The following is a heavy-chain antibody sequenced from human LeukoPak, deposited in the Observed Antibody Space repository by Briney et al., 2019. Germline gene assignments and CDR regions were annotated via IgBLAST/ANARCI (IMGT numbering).Heavy chain of an antibody. Sequence: GESLKIFCKGSGYSFSSYWIVWVRQMPGKGLEWMGIIYAGDSDTRHSPSFQSQVTISVDKSISTAYLQWSSLKASDTAMYYCARTTSGLSHGAFDIWGQGTMVTVSS. CDR1: GYSFSSYW. CDR2: IYAGDSDT. CDR3: ARTTSGLSHGAFDI. D-gene: IGHD1-14*01. J-gene: IGHJ3*02. V-gene: IGHV5-51*01.